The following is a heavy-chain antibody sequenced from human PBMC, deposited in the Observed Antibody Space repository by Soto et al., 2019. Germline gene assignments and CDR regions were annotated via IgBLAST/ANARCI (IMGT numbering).Heavy chain of an antibody. CDR2: IYWDDDK. V-gene: IGHV2-5*02. D-gene: IGHD2-21*02. CDR3: IQSRCGGDCLQSYASYYYYGMDV. CDR1: AFSLSTGGVG. J-gene: IGHJ6*02. Sequence: QITLKESGPTLVKPTQTLTLTCTFSAFSLSTGGVGVGWIRQPPGKALEWLALIYWDDDKRYSPSLRSRLTITKDTPKRHVVLTMTTMDPVDTATYYCIQSRCGGDCLQSYASYYYYGMDVWGQGTTVTVSS.